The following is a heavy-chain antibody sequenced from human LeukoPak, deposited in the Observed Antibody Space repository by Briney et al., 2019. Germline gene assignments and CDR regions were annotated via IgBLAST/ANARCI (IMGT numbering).Heavy chain of an antibody. Sequence: PGRSLRLSCAASGFTFSSYGMHWVRQAPGKGLEWVAVISYDGSNKYYADSVKGRFTISRDNSKNTLYLQMNSLRAEDTAVYYCARDSSDYVWGSYRYTHFDYWGQGTLVTVSS. CDR3: ARDSSDYVWGSYRYTHFDY. D-gene: IGHD3-16*02. CDR2: ISYDGSNK. J-gene: IGHJ4*02. V-gene: IGHV3-30*03. CDR1: GFTFSSYG.